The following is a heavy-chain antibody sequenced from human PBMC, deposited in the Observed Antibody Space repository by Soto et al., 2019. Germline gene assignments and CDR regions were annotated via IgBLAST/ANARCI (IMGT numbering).Heavy chain of an antibody. V-gene: IGHV3-48*03. J-gene: IGHJ4*02. CDR2: IGRSGETI. Sequence: EVQLAESGGGLAQPGGSLRLSCVGSGFTFSSFEMNWVRQTPGKGLEWLSYIGRSGETIYYADSVKGRFTISRDNAKNSLYLQMNSLRAEDTAVYYCARDPSPYDFWSGYSVWGLDYWGQGTLVTVSS. D-gene: IGHD3-3*01. CDR3: ARDPSPYDFWSGYSVWGLDY. CDR1: GFTFSSFE.